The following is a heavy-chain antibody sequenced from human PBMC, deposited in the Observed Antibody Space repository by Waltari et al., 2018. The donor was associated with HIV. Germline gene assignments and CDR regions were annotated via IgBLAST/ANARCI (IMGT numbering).Heavy chain of an antibody. J-gene: IGHJ4*02. V-gene: IGHV3-49*03. Sequence: EVQLVASGRGLVQPGLSLRLSCAASGFHFAVYLLSCFRQAPGKWLEWVGFIRSKAYGGTTEYAASVKGRFTISRDDSKSIAYLQMNSLKTEDTAVYYCTRDDRAGTGDYWGQGTLVTVSS. D-gene: IGHD6-13*01. CDR1: GFHFAVYL. CDR2: IRSKAYGGTT. CDR3: TRDDRAGTGDY.